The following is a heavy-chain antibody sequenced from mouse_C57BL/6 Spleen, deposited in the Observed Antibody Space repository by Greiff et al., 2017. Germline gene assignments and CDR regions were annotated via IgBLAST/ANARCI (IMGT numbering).Heavy chain of an antibody. CDR2: IHPSDSDT. Sequence: QVQLKQPGAELVKPGASVKVSCKASGYTFTSYWMHWVKQRPGQGLAWIGRIHPSDSDTKYNQKFKGKATLTVDKSSSTAYLQLSRLTSEESAVYYCAIFEGYGYESFADRGQGTLVTVSA. CDR3: AIFEGYGYESFAD. V-gene: IGHV1-74*01. CDR1: GYTFTSYW. D-gene: IGHD2-2*01. J-gene: IGHJ3*01.